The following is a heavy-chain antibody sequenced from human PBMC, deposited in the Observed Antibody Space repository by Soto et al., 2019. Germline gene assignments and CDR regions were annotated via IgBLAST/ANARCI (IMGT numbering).Heavy chain of an antibody. D-gene: IGHD2-2*01. Sequence: SETLSLTCTVSGGSVSSGSYYWSWIRQPPGKGLEWIGYIYYSGSTNYNPSLKSRVTISVDTSKNQFSLKLSSVTAADTAVYYCARGNIVLVPVDFDYWGQGTLVTVSS. J-gene: IGHJ4*02. V-gene: IGHV4-61*01. CDR1: GGSVSSGSYY. CDR3: ARGNIVLVPVDFDY. CDR2: IYYSGST.